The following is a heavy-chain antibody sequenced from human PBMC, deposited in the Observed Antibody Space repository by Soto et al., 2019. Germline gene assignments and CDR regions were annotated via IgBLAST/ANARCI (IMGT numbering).Heavy chain of an antibody. V-gene: IGHV3-21*01. CDR1: GFTFSSYS. D-gene: IGHD3-9*01. CDR2: ISSSSSYI. CDR3: ARGGVLRYFDWLLSPYYGMDV. J-gene: IGHJ6*02. Sequence: GGSLRLSCAASGFTFSSYSMNWVRQAPGKGLEWVSSISSSSSYIYYADSVKGRFTISRDNAKNSLYLQMNSLRAGDTAVYYCARGGVLRYFDWLLSPYYGMDVWGQGTTVTVSS.